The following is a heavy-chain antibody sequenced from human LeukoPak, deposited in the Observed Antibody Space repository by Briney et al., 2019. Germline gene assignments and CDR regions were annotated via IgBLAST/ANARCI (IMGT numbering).Heavy chain of an antibody. CDR1: GSSFISYW. J-gene: IGHJ4*02. CDR2: IYPGDSDT. D-gene: IGHD1-1*01. CDR3: ARSFADVERYYFDC. Sequence: PGESLQISCQGSGSSFISYWIGWVRQMPGKGLEWMGIIYPGDSDTTYSPSFQGQVTISADKSINTAYLQWRSLKASDTAMYYCARSFADVERYYFDCWGQGTLVSVSS. V-gene: IGHV5-51*01.